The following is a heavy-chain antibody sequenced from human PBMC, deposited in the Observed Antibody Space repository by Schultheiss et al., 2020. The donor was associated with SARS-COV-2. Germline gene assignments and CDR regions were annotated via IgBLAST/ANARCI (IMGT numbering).Heavy chain of an antibody. CDR1: GFTFSSYG. J-gene: IGHJ4*02. Sequence: GGSLRLSCAASGFTFSSYGMHWVRQAPGKGLEWVAVISYDGNTKYYADSVKGRFTISRDNSKNTLHLQMNSLRAEDTAVYYCARRDGYNPSPFDYWGQGTLVTVSS. V-gene: IGHV3-30*19. CDR2: ISYDGNTK. CDR3: ARRDGYNPSPFDY. D-gene: IGHD5-24*01.